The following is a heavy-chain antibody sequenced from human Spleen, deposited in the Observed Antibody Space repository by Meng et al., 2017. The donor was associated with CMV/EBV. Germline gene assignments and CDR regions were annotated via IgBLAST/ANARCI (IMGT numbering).Heavy chain of an antibody. D-gene: IGHD3-10*02. CDR3: AKGDVAGGY. Sequence: GGSLRLSCAASGFTSSSYAMSWVRQAPGKGLQWVSTIRVSAISTYYADSVKGRFTISRDNSKNTLYLQMNSLRAEDTAVYYCAKGDVAGGYWGQGTLVTVSS. V-gene: IGHV3-23*01. CDR2: IRVSAIST. CDR1: GFTSSSYA. J-gene: IGHJ4*02.